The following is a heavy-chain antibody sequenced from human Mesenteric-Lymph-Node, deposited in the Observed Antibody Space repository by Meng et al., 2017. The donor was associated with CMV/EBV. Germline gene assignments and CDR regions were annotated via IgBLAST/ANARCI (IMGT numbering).Heavy chain of an antibody. CDR2: IKQDGSEK. J-gene: IGHJ3*02. D-gene: IGHD2-15*01. V-gene: IGHV3-7*01. CDR3: ARDRGRSDYDAFDI. CDR1: GFTFSSYW. Sequence: GGSLRLSCAASGFTFSSYWMSWVRQAPGKGLEWVANIKQDGSEKYYVDSVKGRFTISRDNAKNSLYLQIDSLRADDTAVYYCARDRGRSDYDAFDIWGQGTMVTVSS.